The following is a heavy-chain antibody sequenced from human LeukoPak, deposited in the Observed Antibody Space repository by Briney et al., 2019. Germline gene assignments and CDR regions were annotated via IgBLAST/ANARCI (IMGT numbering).Heavy chain of an antibody. V-gene: IGHV4-4*07. D-gene: IGHD3-22*01. J-gene: IGHJ6*03. Sequence: SETLSLTCTVSGGPMYSCYWSWIRQTAGSGLEWIGRVYPGVSTNYNPSLRRRVSMSVDASKNQFALKLSAVTAADTAVYYCARLKYYDSTGYSAGHYMDVWGKGITVTVSS. CDR2: VYPGVST. CDR3: ARLKYYDSTGYSAGHYMDV. CDR1: GGPMYSCY.